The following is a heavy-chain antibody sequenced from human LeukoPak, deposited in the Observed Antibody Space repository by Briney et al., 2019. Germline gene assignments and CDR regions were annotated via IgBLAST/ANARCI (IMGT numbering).Heavy chain of an antibody. CDR2: INHSGST. J-gene: IGHJ4*02. CDR3: ARGHSSSWPYFDY. Sequence: PSETLSLTCAVYGGSFSGYYWNWIRQPPGKGLEWIGEINHSGSTNYNPSLKSRVTISVDTSKNQFSLKLSSVTAADTAVYYCARGHSSSWPYFDYWGQGTLVTVSP. V-gene: IGHV4-34*01. D-gene: IGHD6-13*01. CDR1: GGSFSGYY.